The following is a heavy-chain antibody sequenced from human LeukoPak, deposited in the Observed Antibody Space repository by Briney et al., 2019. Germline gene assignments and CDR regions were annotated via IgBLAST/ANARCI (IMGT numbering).Heavy chain of an antibody. CDR2: IVVTDAYT. CDR3: TRELRHHF. D-gene: IGHD2-21*01. V-gene: IGHV3-23*01. CDR1: GFTFSSFA. J-gene: IGHJ4*02. Sequence: GGSLRLSCAASGFTFSSFAMSWVRQAPGKALEWVSTIVVTDAYTYYADSVKGRFTISRDNSKSTLYLQMNSLRVEDTAVYYCTRELRHHFWGQGTLVTVSS.